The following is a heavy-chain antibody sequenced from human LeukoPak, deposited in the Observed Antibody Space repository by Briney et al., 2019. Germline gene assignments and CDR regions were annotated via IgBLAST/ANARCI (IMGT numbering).Heavy chain of an antibody. J-gene: IGHJ6*03. V-gene: IGHV3-21*01. CDR1: GFTFSSYE. D-gene: IGHD6-19*01. CDR2: ISSSSSYI. CDR3: ARDEWLVQGYYYYMDV. Sequence: GGSLRLSCAASGFTFSSYEMNWVRQAPGKGLEWVSSISSSSSYIYYADSVKGRFTISRDNAKNSLYLQMNSLRAEDTAVYYCARDEWLVQGYYYYMDVWGKGTTVTISS.